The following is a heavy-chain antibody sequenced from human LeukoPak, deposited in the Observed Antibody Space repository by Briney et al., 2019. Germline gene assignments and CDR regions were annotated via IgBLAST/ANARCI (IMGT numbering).Heavy chain of an antibody. CDR1: GFTFSSYA. D-gene: IGHD3-3*01. V-gene: IGHV3-30-3*01. CDR3: ARGRRYDFWSGYHGY. CDR2: ISYDGSNK. J-gene: IGHJ4*02. Sequence: GGSLRLSCAASGFTFSSYAMHWVRQAPGKGLEWVAVISYDGSNKYYADSVKGRFTISRDNSKNTLYLQMNSLRAEDTAVYYCARGRRYDFWSGYHGYWGQGTLVTVSS.